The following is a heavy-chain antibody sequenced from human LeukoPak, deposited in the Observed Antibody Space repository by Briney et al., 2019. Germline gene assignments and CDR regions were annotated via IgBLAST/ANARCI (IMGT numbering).Heavy chain of an antibody. CDR2: IGHTGSIT. Sequence: GGSLRLSCAGSGFTFGSYSMNWVRHAPGKGLEWVSYIGHTGSITDYADSVKGRFTVSRDNAKNSLYLQMNTLRAEDTAVYCCARDPSGSSSWVRFDYWGQGTLVTVSS. CDR1: GFTFGSYS. CDR3: ARDPSGSSSWVRFDY. J-gene: IGHJ4*02. V-gene: IGHV3-48*04. D-gene: IGHD6-13*01.